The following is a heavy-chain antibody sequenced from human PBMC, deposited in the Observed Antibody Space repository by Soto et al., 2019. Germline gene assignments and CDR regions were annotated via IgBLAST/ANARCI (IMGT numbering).Heavy chain of an antibody. Sequence: SETLSLTCAVYGGSFSGYYWSWIRQPPGKGLEWIGEINHSGSTNYNPSLKSRVTISVDTSKNQFSLKLSSVTAADTAVYYCAREDPSAAGKTVDYWGQGTLVTVSS. CDR3: AREDPSAAGKTVDY. V-gene: IGHV4-34*01. J-gene: IGHJ4*02. D-gene: IGHD6-13*01. CDR2: INHSGST. CDR1: GGSFSGYY.